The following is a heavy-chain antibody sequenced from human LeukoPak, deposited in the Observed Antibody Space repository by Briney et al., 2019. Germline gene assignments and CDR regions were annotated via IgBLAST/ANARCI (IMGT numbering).Heavy chain of an antibody. D-gene: IGHD3-3*01. CDR1: GYTFTGHY. Sequence: ASVKVSCKASGYTFTGHYIHWVRQAPGQGLEWMGRITPNSGDTNYPQKFQGRVTMTWDTSISTAYMELSRLKSDDTAVYYCAREPGGFGMDVWGEGTTVTVSS. V-gene: IGHV1-2*06. J-gene: IGHJ6*03. CDR3: AREPGGFGMDV. CDR2: ITPNSGDT.